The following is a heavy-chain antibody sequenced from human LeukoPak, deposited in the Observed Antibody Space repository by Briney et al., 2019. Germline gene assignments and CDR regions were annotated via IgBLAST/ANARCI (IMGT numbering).Heavy chain of an antibody. V-gene: IGHV3-11*04. Sequence: PGGSLRLSCAASKFFFHGYWMSWIRQAPGKGLEWVAYISSSGASISYADAVKGRFTISRDNTKKSVYLQMNSLRVEDTAIYYCVRDHDYGDYDYWGQGIVVTVSS. CDR1: KFFFHGYW. CDR3: VRDHDYGDYDY. J-gene: IGHJ4*02. CDR2: ISSSGASI. D-gene: IGHD4-17*01.